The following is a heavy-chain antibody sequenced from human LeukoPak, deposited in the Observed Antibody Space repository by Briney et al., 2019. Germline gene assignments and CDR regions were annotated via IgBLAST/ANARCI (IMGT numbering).Heavy chain of an antibody. V-gene: IGHV4-39*01. CDR2: IYYSGST. D-gene: IGHD3-10*01. J-gene: IGHJ4*02. CDR1: GGSISSSSYY. CDR3: ARHGRITLFDY. Sequence: SETLSLTCTVPGGSISSSSYYWGWIRQPPGKGLEWIGSIYYSGSTHYNPSLKSRVTISVDTSKNQFSLKLSSVTAADTAVYYCARHGRITLFDYWGQGTLVTVSS.